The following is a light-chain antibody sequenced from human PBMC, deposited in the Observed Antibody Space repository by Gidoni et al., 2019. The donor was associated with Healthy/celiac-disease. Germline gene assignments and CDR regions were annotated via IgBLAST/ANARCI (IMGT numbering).Light chain of an antibody. CDR1: QSISSW. CDR3: QQYNRYPYT. CDR2: KAS. V-gene: IGKV1-5*03. J-gene: IGKJ2*01. Sequence: DIQITQSPSTLSASVGDRVTITCRPSQSISSWLTWYQQKPGKAPKLLIYKASSLESGVPSRFSGSGSGTEFTLTISSLQPDDFATYYCQQYNRYPYTFGQGTKLEIK.